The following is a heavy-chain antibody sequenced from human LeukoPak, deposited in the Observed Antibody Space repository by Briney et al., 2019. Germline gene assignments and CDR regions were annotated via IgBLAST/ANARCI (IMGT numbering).Heavy chain of an antibody. CDR1: GGSISSYY. CDR3: ARVPYYYDSSGYLDDAFDI. Sequence: PSETLSLTCTVSGGSISSYYWSWIRQPPGKGLEWIGEINHSGSTNYNPSLKSRVTISVDTSKNQFSLKLSSVTAADTAVYYCARVPYYYDSSGYLDDAFDIWGQGTMVTVSS. CDR2: INHSGST. D-gene: IGHD3-22*01. V-gene: IGHV4-34*01. J-gene: IGHJ3*02.